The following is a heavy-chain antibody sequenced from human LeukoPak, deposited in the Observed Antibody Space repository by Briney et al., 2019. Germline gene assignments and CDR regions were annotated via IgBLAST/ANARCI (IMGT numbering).Heavy chain of an antibody. Sequence: GGSLRLSCVASGFTFSNYAMHWVRQAPGKGLEWVAVISYGGSNKYYADSVKGRFTISRDNSKNTLYLQMISLRAEDTAAYYCARRAGAYSHPYDYWGQGTLVTVSS. CDR2: ISYGGSNK. J-gene: IGHJ4*02. D-gene: IGHD4/OR15-4a*01. V-gene: IGHV3-30*04. CDR3: ARRAGAYSHPYDY. CDR1: GFTFSNYA.